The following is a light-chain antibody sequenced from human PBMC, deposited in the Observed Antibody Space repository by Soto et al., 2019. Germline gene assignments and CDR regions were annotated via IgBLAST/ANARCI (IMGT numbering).Light chain of an antibody. V-gene: IGKV3-11*01. CDR1: QSVSSY. CDR2: GAS. J-gene: IGKJ5*01. Sequence: EIVMTQSPATLSVSPGERATLSCRGSQSVSSYLAWYQQKPGQAPRLLIYGASTRATGIPARFSGSGSGTDFTLTISSLEPEDFAVYYCQQRSNWPPITFGQGTRLEIK. CDR3: QQRSNWPPIT.